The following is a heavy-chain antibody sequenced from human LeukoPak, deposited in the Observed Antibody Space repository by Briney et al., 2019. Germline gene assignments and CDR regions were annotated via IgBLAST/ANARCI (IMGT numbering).Heavy chain of an antibody. D-gene: IGHD3-22*01. V-gene: IGHV1-69*05. CDR2: IIPIFGTA. CDR1: GGTFSSYA. J-gene: IGHJ3*02. CDR3: ARDGVPDDSSGYYVNAFDI. Sequence: ASVEVSCKASGGTFSSYAISWVRQAPGQGLEWMGGIIPIFGTANYAQKFQGRVTITTDESTSTAYMELSSLRSEDTAVYYCARDGVPDDSSGYYVNAFDIWGQGTMVTVSS.